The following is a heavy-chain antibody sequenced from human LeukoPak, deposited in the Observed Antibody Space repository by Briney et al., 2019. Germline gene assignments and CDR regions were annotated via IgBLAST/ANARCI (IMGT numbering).Heavy chain of an antibody. J-gene: IGHJ4*02. Sequence: SETLSLTCTVSGGSISSGGYYWSWIRQHPGKGLEWIGYIYYSGSTYYNPSLKSRVTISVDTSKNQFPLKLSSVTAADTAVYYCARAARTTVYYFDYWGQGTLVTVSS. D-gene: IGHD4-17*01. CDR2: IYYSGST. V-gene: IGHV4-31*03. CDR3: ARAARTTVYYFDY. CDR1: GGSISSGGYY.